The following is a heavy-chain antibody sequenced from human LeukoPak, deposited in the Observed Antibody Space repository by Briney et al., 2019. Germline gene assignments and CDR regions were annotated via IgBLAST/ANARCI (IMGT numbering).Heavy chain of an antibody. J-gene: IGHJ4*02. D-gene: IGHD6-13*01. CDR1: GFTFSSYA. Sequence: PGGSLRLSCAASGFTFSSYAMSWVRQAPGKGLEWVSAISGSGGSTYYADSVKGRFTISRDNSKNTLYLQINSLRAEDTAVYYCAGNGGGIAAAIDYWGQGTLVTVSS. V-gene: IGHV3-23*01. CDR2: ISGSGGST. CDR3: AGNGGGIAAAIDY.